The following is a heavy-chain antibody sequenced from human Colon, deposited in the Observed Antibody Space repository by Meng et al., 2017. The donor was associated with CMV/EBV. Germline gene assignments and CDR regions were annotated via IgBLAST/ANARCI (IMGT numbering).Heavy chain of an antibody. D-gene: IGHD1-26*01. CDR1: GGSFCNYF. V-gene: IGHV4-34*02. CDR2: IYHSQL. Sequence: HVQRPQWGEGLFEPSETLSLTCTGSGGSFCNYFWTWIRQPPGKGLEWIGEIYHSQLNYNPSLKSRVTISRDTSKNQFSLKLSSVTAADTAVYYCATGSSQAWELLHYWGQGTLVTVSS. J-gene: IGHJ4*02. CDR3: ATGSSQAWELLHY.